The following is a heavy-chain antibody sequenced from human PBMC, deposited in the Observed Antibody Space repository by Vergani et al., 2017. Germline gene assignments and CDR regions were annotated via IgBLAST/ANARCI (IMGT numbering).Heavy chain of an antibody. CDR3: TRHGRSGWAGYFQH. V-gene: IGHV4-61*02. Sequence: QVHLHEAGPGLVKPSQTLSLTCTVSGASITSGSFYWRWIRQPAGKGLEWIGRIHASGTKNYNPSLRSRVTLSVDTSKNQLSLKMISMTAADTAVYYCTRHGRSGWAGYFQHWGQGTLVTASS. J-gene: IGHJ1*01. CDR1: GASITSGSFY. CDR2: IHASGTK. D-gene: IGHD6-19*01.